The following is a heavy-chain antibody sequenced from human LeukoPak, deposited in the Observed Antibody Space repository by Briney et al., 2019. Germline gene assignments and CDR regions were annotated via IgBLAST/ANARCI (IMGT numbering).Heavy chain of an antibody. CDR2: IIVYNGKT. Sequence: GASVKVSCTASGYTFSSYGITWVRQAPGQGLEWMGWIIVYNGKTNYGQNLQGRVSFITDTSTSTAYMELRSLRSDDTATYYCARVPYASGGYYVSIDYFYGMDLWGQGTTVTVSS. CDR3: ARVPYASGGYYVSIDYFYGMDL. D-gene: IGHD3-10*01. CDR1: GYTFSSYG. V-gene: IGHV1-18*01. J-gene: IGHJ6*02.